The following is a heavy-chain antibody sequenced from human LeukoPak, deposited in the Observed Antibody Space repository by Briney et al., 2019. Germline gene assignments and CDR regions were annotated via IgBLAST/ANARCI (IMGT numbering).Heavy chain of an antibody. CDR2: ISGGGTPT. V-gene: IGHV3-23*01. CDR3: ARDLDDYNGLPPFFQH. Sequence: GGSLRLSCAASGFTFSNYAMSWVRQAPGKGLEWVSTISGGGTPTYSADSVKGRFTISRDNSKNALYLQMNSLRAEDTAVYYWARDLDDYNGLPPFFQHWGQGTLVTVSS. D-gene: IGHD5-24*01. J-gene: IGHJ1*01. CDR1: GFTFSNYA.